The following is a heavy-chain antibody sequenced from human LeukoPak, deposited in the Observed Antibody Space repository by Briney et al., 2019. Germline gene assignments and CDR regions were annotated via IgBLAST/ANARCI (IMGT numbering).Heavy chain of an antibody. CDR1: GYNFTSYL. Sequence: PGGSLRLSRKRSGYNFTSYLIGWVRQTTGKGGEGVGIIYPVDSDTRYSPSFQGQVTISADQSISTAYLQWSSLKASDTAMYYCARSPTVAVLYPGHFDCWGQGTLVTVSS. CDR2: IYPVDSDT. D-gene: IGHD1-26*01. CDR3: ARSPTVAVLYPGHFDC. J-gene: IGHJ4*02. V-gene: IGHV5-51*01.